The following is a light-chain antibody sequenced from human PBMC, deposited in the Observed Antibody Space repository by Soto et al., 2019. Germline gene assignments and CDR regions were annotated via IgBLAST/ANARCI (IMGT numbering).Light chain of an antibody. V-gene: IGLV2-14*03. CDR1: SRDVGGYNY. Sequence: QSALTQPASVSGSPGQSITISCTGTSRDVGGYNYVSWYQQHPGKAPKLIIFDVNTRPSGISNRFSGSKSGNTASLTISGLQAEDEADYYCFSYTSSGTFLFGGGTKVTVL. J-gene: IGLJ2*01. CDR2: DVN. CDR3: FSYTSSGTFL.